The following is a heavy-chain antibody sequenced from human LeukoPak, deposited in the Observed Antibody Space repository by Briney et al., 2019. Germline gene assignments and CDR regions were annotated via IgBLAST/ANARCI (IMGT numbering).Heavy chain of an antibody. CDR2: IIPILGIA. CDR1: GGTFSSYA. J-gene: IGHJ5*02. CDR3: ASRVVAARPFDP. D-gene: IGHD6-6*01. Sequence: ASVKVSCKASGGTFSSYAISWVRRAPGQGLEWMGRIIPILGIANYAQKFQGRVTITADKSTSTAYMELSSLRSEDTAVYYCASRVVAARPFDPWGQGTLVTVSS. V-gene: IGHV1-69*04.